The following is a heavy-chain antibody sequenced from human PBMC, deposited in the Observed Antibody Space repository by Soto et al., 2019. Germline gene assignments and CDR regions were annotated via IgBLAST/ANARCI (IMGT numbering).Heavy chain of an antibody. D-gene: IGHD6-19*01. CDR1: GFTFSSYA. Sequence: EVQLLASGGGLVQPGGSLRLSCAASGFTFSSYAMSWVRQAPGKGLEWVSAISGSGGSTYYADSVKGRFTISRDNSKNTLYLQMNSLRAEDTAVYYCAKDLAAAAVAGTGGFPNAFDIWGQGTMVTVSS. CDR2: ISGSGGST. CDR3: AKDLAAAAVAGTGGFPNAFDI. V-gene: IGHV3-23*01. J-gene: IGHJ3*02.